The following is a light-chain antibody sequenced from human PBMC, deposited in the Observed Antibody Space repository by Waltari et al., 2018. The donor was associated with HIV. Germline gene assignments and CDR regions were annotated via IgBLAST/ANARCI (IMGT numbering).Light chain of an antibody. Sequence: QSALTQPASVSGSPGQSLTLSCTGTSLDVGGYDYVSWYQQHPGKAPKLIIYEVTYRPSGVSSRISGLQADDEADYYCSAYTSISPIAVFGGGTKLTVL. CDR2: EVT. V-gene: IGLV2-14*01. CDR1: SLDVGGYDY. J-gene: IGLJ3*02. CDR3: SAYTSISPIAV.